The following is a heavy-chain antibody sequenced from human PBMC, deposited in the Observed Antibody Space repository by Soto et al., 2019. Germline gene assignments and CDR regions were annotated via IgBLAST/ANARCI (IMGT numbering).Heavy chain of an antibody. V-gene: IGHV3-30*18. Sequence: GSLRLSCAASGFTFSSYGMHWVRQAPGKGLEWVAVISYDGSNKYYADSVKGRFTISRDNSKNTLYLQMNSLRAEDTAVYYCAKDVAKYIAAAAPEGYYYYYGMDVWGQGTTVTVSS. CDR3: AKDVAKYIAAAAPEGYYYYYGMDV. J-gene: IGHJ6*02. CDR1: GFTFSSYG. D-gene: IGHD6-13*01. CDR2: ISYDGSNK.